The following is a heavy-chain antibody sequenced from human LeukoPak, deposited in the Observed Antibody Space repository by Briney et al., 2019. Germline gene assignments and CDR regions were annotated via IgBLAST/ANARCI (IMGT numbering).Heavy chain of an antibody. D-gene: IGHD2-2*02. J-gene: IGHJ5*02. CDR3: ARSPPPHGDIVVVPAAIPDYNWFDP. CDR2: IIPIFGTA. V-gene: IGHV1-69*01. CDR1: GGTFSSYA. Sequence: EASVKVSCKASGGTFSSYAISWVRQAPGQGLEWMGGIIPIFGTANYAQKFQGRVTITADESTSTAYMELSSLRSADTAVYYCARSPPPHGDIVVVPAAIPDYNWFDPWGQGTLVTVSS.